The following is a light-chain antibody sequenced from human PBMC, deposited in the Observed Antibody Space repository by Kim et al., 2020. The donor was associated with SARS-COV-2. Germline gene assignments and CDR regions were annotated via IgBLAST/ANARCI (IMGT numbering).Light chain of an antibody. J-gene: IGKJ2*01. CDR1: QGISSF. CDR2: AAS. CDR3: QQFPSYPYT. Sequence: SASLGDIVTIHSRASQGISSFLAWCQQKPGKAPEHLIYAASTLQSGVPSRFSVSGSGTEYSLTITGLQPEDFATYFCQQFPSYPYTFGQGTKLEI. V-gene: IGKV1-9*01.